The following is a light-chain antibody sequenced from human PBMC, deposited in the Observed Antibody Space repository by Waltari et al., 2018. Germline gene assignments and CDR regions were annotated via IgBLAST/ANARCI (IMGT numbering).Light chain of an antibody. J-gene: IGKJ1*01. Sequence: DIQMTQSPSSLPASVGDRVTITCRTSQNICNYLNWYQQKPGKAPKLLIYVASTVQSGVPSRCSGSGSGTDVALTIDSLQPDDFATYYCVQKYSPLWPFGPETKVEV. CDR2: VAS. V-gene: IGKV1-39*01. CDR1: QNICNY. CDR3: VQKYSPLWP.